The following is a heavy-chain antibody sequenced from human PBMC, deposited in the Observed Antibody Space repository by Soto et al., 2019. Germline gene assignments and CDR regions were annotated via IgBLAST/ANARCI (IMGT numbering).Heavy chain of an antibody. Sequence: QVQLVQSGAEVKKPGSSVKVSCKASGGTFSSYTISWVRQAPGQGLEWMGRIIPILGIANYAQKFQGRVTITADKSTSTAYMELSSLRSEDTAVYYCARVFYGDLAIGYWGQGTLVTVSS. CDR2: IIPILGIA. D-gene: IGHD4-17*01. J-gene: IGHJ4*02. V-gene: IGHV1-69*02. CDR3: ARVFYGDLAIGY. CDR1: GGTFSSYT.